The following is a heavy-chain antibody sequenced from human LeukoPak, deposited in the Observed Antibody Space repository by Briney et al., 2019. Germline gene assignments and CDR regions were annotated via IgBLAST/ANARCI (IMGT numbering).Heavy chain of an antibody. V-gene: IGHV5-51*01. CDR1: GYSFTSYW. D-gene: IGHD2-15*01. J-gene: IGHJ4*02. CDR3: ARFVGACSGGSCYSDY. CDR2: IYPGDSDT. Sequence: GESLKISCKAFGYSFTSYWIGWVRQMPGKGLEWMGIIYPGDSDTRYSPSFQGQVTISADKSINTAYLQWNRLKASDTAMYYCARFVGACSGGSCYSDYWSQGTLVTVSS.